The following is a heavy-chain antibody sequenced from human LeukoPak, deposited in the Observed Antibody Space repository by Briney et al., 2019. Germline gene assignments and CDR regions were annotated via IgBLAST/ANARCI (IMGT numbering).Heavy chain of an antibody. D-gene: IGHD3-3*01. CDR3: SRERGFWSGYFRPRYFDY. CDR1: GGSFSGYY. V-gene: IGHV4-4*07. CDR2: IHSSGTH. Sequence: PSETLSLTCAVYGGSFSGYYWSWIRQPAGKGLEWIGRIHSSGTHSYNPSLKSRVSISVETSKNQFSLKLSSLTAADTAVYFCSRERGFWSGYFRPRYFDYWGQGTLVTV. J-gene: IGHJ4*02.